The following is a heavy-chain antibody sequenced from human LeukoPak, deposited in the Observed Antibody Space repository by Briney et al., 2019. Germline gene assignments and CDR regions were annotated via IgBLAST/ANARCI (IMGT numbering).Heavy chain of an antibody. CDR1: GFTFGDYT. J-gene: IGHJ4*02. D-gene: IGHD6-13*01. CDR2: IRSKAYGGTT. Sequence: GGSLRLSCTASGFTFGDYTMSWVRQAPGKGLEWVGFIRSKAYGGTTEYAASVKTRFTISRDDSKSIAYLQMNSLKTEDTAVYYCYSSSWWGQGTLVTVSS. CDR3: YSSSW. V-gene: IGHV3-49*04.